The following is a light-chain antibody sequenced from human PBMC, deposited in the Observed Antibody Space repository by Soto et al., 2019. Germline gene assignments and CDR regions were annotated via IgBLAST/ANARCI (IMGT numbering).Light chain of an antibody. CDR2: EGF. CDR1: SSDVGGSGL. V-gene: IGLV2-23*01. Sequence: QSALTQPASVSGSPGQSITISCTGTSSDVGGSGLVSWYQFHTGKAPKLLIFEGFKRPSGVSNRFSGSKSGSTASLTISGLQAEDEADYYCCSYAGRSTWDVVFGGGTQLTVL. J-gene: IGLJ2*01. CDR3: CSYAGRSTWDVV.